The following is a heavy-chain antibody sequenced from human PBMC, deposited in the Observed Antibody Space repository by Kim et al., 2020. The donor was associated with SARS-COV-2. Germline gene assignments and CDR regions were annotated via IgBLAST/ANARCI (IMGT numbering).Heavy chain of an antibody. Sequence: SETLSLTCTVSGGSISSGGYYWSWIRQHPGKGLEWIGYIYYSGSTYYNPSLKSRVTISVDTSKNQFSLKLSSVTAADTAVYYCARAPKNYGDLRLGFDYWGQGNLVTVSS. CDR2: IYYSGST. CDR3: ARAPKNYGDLRLGFDY. D-gene: IGHD4-17*01. J-gene: IGHJ4*02. V-gene: IGHV4-31*03. CDR1: GGSISSGGYY.